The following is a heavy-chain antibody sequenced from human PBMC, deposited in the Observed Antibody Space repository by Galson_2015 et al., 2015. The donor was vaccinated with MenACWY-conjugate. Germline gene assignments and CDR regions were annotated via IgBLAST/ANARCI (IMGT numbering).Heavy chain of an antibody. D-gene: IGHD5-18*01. V-gene: IGHV1-3*03. CDR2: ISGGDGKT. CDR3: AVTLQGFSYGYDF. CDR1: GYTFATFA. J-gene: IGHJ4*02. Sequence: QSGAEVKKSGDSLKISCKASGYTFATFAIHWLRQAPGQRLEWMGWISGGDGKTKYSDELQGRVTFTTDKGETTAYMELSGLRSEDTALYYCAVTLQGFSYGYDFWGQGTLVAVSS.